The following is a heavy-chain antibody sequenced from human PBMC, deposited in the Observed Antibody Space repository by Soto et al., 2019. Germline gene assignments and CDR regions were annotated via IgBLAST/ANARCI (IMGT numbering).Heavy chain of an antibody. Sequence: QVQLVQSGGEVKKPGASVEVSCRTSGYMFTTYGISWVRQAPGQGLEWMAWISAYNGNKKYAQKFQGRVPMTTDTSPGTASMERRHLTFDDTGTYFCARTGGGMAARPLEYWGQGTLVTVSS. CDR2: ISAYNGNK. V-gene: IGHV1-18*04. J-gene: IGHJ4*02. CDR3: ARTGGGMAARPLEY. D-gene: IGHD6-6*01. CDR1: GYMFTTYG.